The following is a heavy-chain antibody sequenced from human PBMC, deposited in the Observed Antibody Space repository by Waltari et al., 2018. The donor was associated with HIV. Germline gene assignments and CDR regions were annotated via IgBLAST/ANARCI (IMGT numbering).Heavy chain of an antibody. D-gene: IGHD3-16*02. CDR1: GSTFTTYA. CDR2: INVGNSKT. CDR3: AREGAGDIYYLEY. J-gene: IGHJ4*02. V-gene: IGHV1-3*01. Sequence: QVQLVQSRAEVRRPGASVTVSCKTSGSTFTTYAVHWVSQAPGQRLESMGWINVGNSKTQYSQKFQGRLTITRDTSASVAYMELTRLKSEDTAVYFCAREGAGDIYYLEYWGQGTLVTVSS.